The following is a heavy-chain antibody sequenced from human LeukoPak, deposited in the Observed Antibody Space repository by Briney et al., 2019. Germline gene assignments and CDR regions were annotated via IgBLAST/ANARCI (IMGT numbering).Heavy chain of an antibody. D-gene: IGHD3-3*01. CDR3: ARGPYYDSSGNFQH. CDR2: IKQDGSEK. Sequence: PGGSLRLSCAASGFTFSSYWMSWVRQAPGKGLEWVANIKQDGSEKYYVDSVKGRFTISRDNAKNSLYLQMNSLRAEDTAVYYCARGPYYDSSGNFQHWGQGTLVTVSS. CDR1: GFTFSSYW. V-gene: IGHV3-7*01. J-gene: IGHJ1*01.